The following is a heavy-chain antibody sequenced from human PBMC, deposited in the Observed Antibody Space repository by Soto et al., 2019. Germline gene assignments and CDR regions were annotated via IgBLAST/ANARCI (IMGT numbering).Heavy chain of an antibody. Sequence: GGSLRLPCAASGFNVSSNYISWVRQVPGKGLEWVSVIYSGGSTYYADSVKGRFTISRDNSKNVVYLQMNSLRAEDTAVYFCARDYSSSRPPFDYWGQGTLVTVSS. CDR1: GFNVSSNY. CDR2: IYSGGST. J-gene: IGHJ4*02. V-gene: IGHV3-66*01. D-gene: IGHD6-13*01. CDR3: ARDYSSSRPPFDY.